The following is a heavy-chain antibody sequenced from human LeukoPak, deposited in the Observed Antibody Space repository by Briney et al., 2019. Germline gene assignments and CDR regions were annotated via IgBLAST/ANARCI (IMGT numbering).Heavy chain of an antibody. CDR2: IIPIFGTA. CDR3: ARDADGGSYHNWFDP. D-gene: IGHD3-16*02. Sequence: ASVKVSCKASGGTFSSYAISWVRQAPGQGLAWMGGIIPIFGTANYAQKFQGSVTITTDESTSTAYMELSSLRSEDTAVYYCARDADGGSYHNWFDPWGQGTLVTVSS. CDR1: GGTFSSYA. J-gene: IGHJ5*02. V-gene: IGHV1-69*05.